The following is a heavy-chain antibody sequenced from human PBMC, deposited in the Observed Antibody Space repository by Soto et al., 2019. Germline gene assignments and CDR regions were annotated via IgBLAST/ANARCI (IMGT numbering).Heavy chain of an antibody. CDR1: GFTFSSYA. CDR3: ARGDTAMASDY. CDR2: ISGSSGNT. Sequence: PGGSLRLSCAASGFTFSSYAMSWVRQAPGKGLEWVSAISGSSGNTYYADSVKGRFTISRDNSKNSLYLQMNSLRAEDTAVYYCARGDTAMASDYWGQGTLVTVS. V-gene: IGHV3-23*01. J-gene: IGHJ4*02. D-gene: IGHD5-18*01.